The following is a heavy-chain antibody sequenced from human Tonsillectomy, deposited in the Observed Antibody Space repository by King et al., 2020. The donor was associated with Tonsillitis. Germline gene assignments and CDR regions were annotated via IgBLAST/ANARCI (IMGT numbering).Heavy chain of an antibody. Sequence: VQLVESGGGLVQPGGSLRLSCSASGFTFSSYAMHWVRQAPGKGLEYVSAISSNGGSTYYADSVKGRFTISRDNSKNTLYLQMSSLRAEDTAVYYCVKDHGSEDGDAFFDYWGQGTLVTVSS. V-gene: IGHV3-64D*06. CDR1: GFTFSSYA. CDR3: VKDHGSEDGDAFFDY. D-gene: IGHD4-17*01. J-gene: IGHJ4*02. CDR2: ISSNGGST.